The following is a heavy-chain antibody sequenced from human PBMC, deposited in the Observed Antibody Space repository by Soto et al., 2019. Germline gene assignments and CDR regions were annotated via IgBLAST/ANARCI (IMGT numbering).Heavy chain of an antibody. V-gene: IGHV3-48*03. J-gene: IGHJ4*02. CDR3: VRYCSTTLCNGVATRTFDY. CDR2: ISTSGSTV. D-gene: IGHD2-2*01. CDR1: GFTFNKYA. Sequence: GGSLRLSCSASGFTFNKYAMHWVRQAPGKGLEWVSYISTSGSTVYYADSVKGRFTISRDNTRSSLYLQMNSLRDEDTALYYCVRYCSTTLCNGVATRTFDYWGQGTLVTVSS.